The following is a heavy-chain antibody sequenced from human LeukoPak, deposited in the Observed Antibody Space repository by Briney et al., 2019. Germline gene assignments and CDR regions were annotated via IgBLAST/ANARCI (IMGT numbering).Heavy chain of an antibody. J-gene: IGHJ4*02. CDR2: IYTCGST. CDR3: ARDGDVLLWFGESEYYFDY. Sequence: PSETLSLTCTVSGGSISSYYWSWIRQPAGKGLEWIGRIYTCGSTNYNPSLKSRVTMSVDTSKNQFSLKLSSVTAADTAVYYCARDGDVLLWFGESEYYFDYWGQGTLVTVSS. V-gene: IGHV4-4*07. CDR1: GGSISSYY. D-gene: IGHD3-10*01.